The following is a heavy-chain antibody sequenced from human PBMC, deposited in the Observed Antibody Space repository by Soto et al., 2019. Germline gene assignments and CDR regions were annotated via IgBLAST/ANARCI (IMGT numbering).Heavy chain of an antibody. CDR3: ARGGVGVPNYGTDV. V-gene: IGHV1-46*01. Sequence: ASVKVTCKASGYTFTSHCMRSARQSIGQGLEWMGIINPSGGSTSYAQKSQGRLNMTRDSSTSPVYMELSSLRSEDTAVYYCARGGVGVPNYGTDVRGQGTTVTGSS. J-gene: IGHJ6*01. CDR2: INPSGGST. CDR1: GYTFTSHC. D-gene: IGHD2-2*01.